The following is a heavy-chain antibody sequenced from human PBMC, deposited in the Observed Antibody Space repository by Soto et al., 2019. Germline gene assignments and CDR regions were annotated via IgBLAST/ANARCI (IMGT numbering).Heavy chain of an antibody. D-gene: IGHD3-22*01. Sequence: PSETLSLTFTVSGGSISSSSYYWGWIRQPPGKGLEWIGSIYYSGSTYYNPSLKSRVTISVDTSKNQFSLKLSSVTAADTAVYYCARLINGYYYDSSGYYFFDYWGQGTLVTVSS. V-gene: IGHV4-39*01. CDR2: IYYSGST. CDR1: GGSISSSSYY. J-gene: IGHJ4*02. CDR3: ARLINGYYYDSSGYYFFDY.